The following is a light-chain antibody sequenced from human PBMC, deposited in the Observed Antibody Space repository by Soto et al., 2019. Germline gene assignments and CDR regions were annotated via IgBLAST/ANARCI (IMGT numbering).Light chain of an antibody. J-gene: IGLJ1*01. CDR3: AAWDDSLSAYV. CDR1: SSNVGSYS. Sequence: QSVLTQPPSASGAPGQRVIVSCSGGSSNVGSYSVNWYQQLPGSAPKLLIFSNNQRPSGVPDRLSGSKSGTSASLAIGGLQSDDEADYYCAAWDDSLSAYVFGTGTKLTVL. V-gene: IGLV1-44*01. CDR2: SNN.